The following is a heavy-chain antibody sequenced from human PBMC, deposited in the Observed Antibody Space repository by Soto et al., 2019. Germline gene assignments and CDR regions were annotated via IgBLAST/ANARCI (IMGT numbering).Heavy chain of an antibody. CDR1: GGSFSGYY. CDR3: ARTQGTMEIVVQTIWWYFDY. J-gene: IGHJ4*02. V-gene: IGHV4-34*01. Sequence: SETLSLTCAVYGGSFSGYYWSWIRQPPGKGLEWIGEINHSGSTNYNPSLKSRVTISVDTSKNQFSLKLSSVTAADTAVYYCARTQGTMEIVVQTIWWYFDYWGQGTLVTVSS. D-gene: IGHD3-22*01. CDR2: INHSGST.